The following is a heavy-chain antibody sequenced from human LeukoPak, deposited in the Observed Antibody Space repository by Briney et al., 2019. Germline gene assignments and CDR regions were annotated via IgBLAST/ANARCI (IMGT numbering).Heavy chain of an antibody. V-gene: IGHV4-59*01. CDR2: IANSGG. Sequence: SETLALTCTVSGFSITLYYWTWIRQSPKKGLEWIRDIANSGGNYNPPLSSRLTISTDTYKNHFSLRLTSVSAADTAVYYCARGNYDILSDYSLYSPRGGFDHWGQGILVTVSS. CDR3: ARGNYDILSDYSLYSPRGGFDH. J-gene: IGHJ4*02. CDR1: GFSITLYY. D-gene: IGHD3-9*01.